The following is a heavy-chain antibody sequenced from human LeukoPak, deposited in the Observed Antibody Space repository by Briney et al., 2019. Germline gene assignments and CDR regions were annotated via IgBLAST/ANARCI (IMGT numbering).Heavy chain of an antibody. CDR2: IYSGGST. V-gene: IGHV3-53*01. Sequence: GGSLRLSCTASGFKFDDYGMTWVRQAPGKGLEWVSFIYSGGSTHYSDSVKGRFTISRDNSKNTLYLQMNSLRAEDTAVYYCARRAGAYSHPYDYWGQGTLVTVSS. CDR3: ARRAGAYSHPYDY. CDR1: GFKFDDYG. D-gene: IGHD4/OR15-4a*01. J-gene: IGHJ4*02.